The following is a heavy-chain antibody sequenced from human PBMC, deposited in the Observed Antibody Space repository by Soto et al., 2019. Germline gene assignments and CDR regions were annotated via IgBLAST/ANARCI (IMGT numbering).Heavy chain of an antibody. CDR1: GYIFTAYS. V-gene: IGHV1-46*01. CDR2: VNPSGGST. J-gene: IGHJ1*01. Sequence: ASVKVSCKASGYIFTAYSMHSVRQAPGQGLEWMGVVNPSGGSTNYAQKFQGRIAMTRDTYTSTVYMDLSSLTSEDTAVYYCAREENCSDGICYSEYFQRWGQGTLVTVSS. D-gene: IGHD2-15*01. CDR3: AREENCSDGICYSEYFQR.